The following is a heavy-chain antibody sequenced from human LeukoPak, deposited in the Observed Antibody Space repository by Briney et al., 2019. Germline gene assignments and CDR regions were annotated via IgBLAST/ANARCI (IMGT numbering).Heavy chain of an antibody. CDR2: ISSSSSTI. V-gene: IGHV3-48*04. CDR3: ARSTDTPPSAPFDY. J-gene: IGHJ4*02. CDR1: GFTFSSHS. Sequence: GGSLRLSCAASGFTFSSHSMNWVRQAPGKGLEWVSYISSSSSTIYYADSVKGRFTISRDNAKNSLYLQMNSLRAEDTAVYYCARSTDTPPSAPFDYWGQGTLVTVSS. D-gene: IGHD2-2*02.